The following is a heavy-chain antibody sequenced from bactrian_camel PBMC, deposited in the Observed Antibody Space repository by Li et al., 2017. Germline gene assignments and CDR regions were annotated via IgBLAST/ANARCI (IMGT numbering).Heavy chain of an antibody. V-gene: IGHV3S1*01. CDR2: IYTGSGNT. CDR1: GVDIRRTY. CDR3: ACSTQFAY. Sequence: HVQLVESGGGSVQAGGSLRLSCAFSGVDIRRTYMAWFRQAPGKEREGVARIYTGSGNTYYADSVKGRFTISRDNAKNTLYLQLNSLNTEDTAMYYCACSTQFAYWGPGTQVTVS. J-gene: IGHJ4*01. D-gene: IGHD1*01.